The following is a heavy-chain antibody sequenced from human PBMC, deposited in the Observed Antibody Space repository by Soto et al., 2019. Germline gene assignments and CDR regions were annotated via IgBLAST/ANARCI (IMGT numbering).Heavy chain of an antibody. CDR1: GYTFTSYP. V-gene: IGHV1-3*01. D-gene: IGHD6-13*01. CDR3: AILVGDYQLVGGWFDP. CDR2: INAGNGDT. Sequence: QVQLVQSGAEVKKPGASVKVSCKPSGYTFTSYPMHWVRQAPGQRLEWMGWINAGNGDTRYSANFQGRVTITRDTSASTVYMELSSLRSEETAVYYCAILVGDYQLVGGWFDPWGQGTLVNVSA. J-gene: IGHJ5*02.